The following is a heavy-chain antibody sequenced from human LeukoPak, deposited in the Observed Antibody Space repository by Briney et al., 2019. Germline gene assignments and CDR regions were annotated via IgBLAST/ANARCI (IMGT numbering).Heavy chain of an antibody. CDR2: IIPVFAIA. CDR1: GDTFSNYA. J-gene: IGHJ6*03. V-gene: IGHV1-69*13. CDR3: ARLGYDSSELDYDYYYIDV. Sequence: ASVKVSCKASGDTFSNYAISWVRQAPGQGLEWMAVIIPVFAIADSARKFQGRVTITADESTSTVYMEMSSLTSEDTAVYYCARLGYDSSELDYDYYYIDVWGKGTTVTVSS. D-gene: IGHD3-22*01.